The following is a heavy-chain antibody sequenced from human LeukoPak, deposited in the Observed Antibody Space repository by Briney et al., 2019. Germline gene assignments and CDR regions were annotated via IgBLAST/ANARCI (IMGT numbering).Heavy chain of an antibody. CDR1: GFTFSSYS. CDR3: ARDIYYDSSGSADY. V-gene: IGHV3-48*01. Sequence: GGSLRLSCAASGFTFSSYSMNWVRQAPGKGLEWVSYISSSSSTIYYADSVKGRFTISRDNAKNSLYLQMNSLRAEDTAVYYCARDIYYDSSGSADYWGQGTLVTVSS. CDR2: ISSSSSTI. J-gene: IGHJ4*02. D-gene: IGHD3-22*01.